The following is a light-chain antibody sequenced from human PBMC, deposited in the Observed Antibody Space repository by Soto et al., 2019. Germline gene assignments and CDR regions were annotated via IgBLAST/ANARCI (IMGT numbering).Light chain of an antibody. CDR1: SSDVGGYNY. CDR2: EVS. Sequence: QSALTQPASVSGSPGQSITISCTGTSSDVGGYNYVSWYQQHPGKAPKLMIYEVSNRPSGVSNRFSGSKSGNTASLTISGLQAEDEGDYYCCSYAGSSTYVFGTGTKVTV. V-gene: IGLV2-14*01. CDR3: CSYAGSSTYV. J-gene: IGLJ1*01.